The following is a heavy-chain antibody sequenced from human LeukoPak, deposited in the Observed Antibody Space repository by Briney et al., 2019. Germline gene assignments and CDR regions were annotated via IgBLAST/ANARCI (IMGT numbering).Heavy chain of an antibody. CDR2: IYTSGST. CDR3: ARYYYGPGRYYYYMDV. Sequence: PSETLSLTCTVSGGSISSYYWSWIRQPAGKGLEWIGRIYTSGSTNYNPSLKSRVTMSVDTSKNQFSLKLSSVTAADTAVYYCARYYYGPGRYYYYMDVWGKGTTVTVSS. CDR1: GGSISSYY. J-gene: IGHJ6*03. D-gene: IGHD3-10*01. V-gene: IGHV4-4*07.